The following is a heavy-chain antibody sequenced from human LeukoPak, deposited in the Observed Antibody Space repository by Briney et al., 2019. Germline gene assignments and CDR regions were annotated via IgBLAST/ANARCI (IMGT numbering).Heavy chain of an antibody. Sequence: GGSLRLSCAASGFTFSSYSMNWVRQAPGKGLEWVSSISSSSSYIYYADSVKGRFTISRDNAKNSLYLQMNSLRAEDTAVYYCARGGILRYFDWLPHRNQYEYYFDYWGQGTLVTVSS. CDR2: ISSSSSYI. CDR1: GFTFSSYS. J-gene: IGHJ4*02. CDR3: ARGGILRYFDWLPHRNQYEYYFDY. D-gene: IGHD3-9*01. V-gene: IGHV3-21*01.